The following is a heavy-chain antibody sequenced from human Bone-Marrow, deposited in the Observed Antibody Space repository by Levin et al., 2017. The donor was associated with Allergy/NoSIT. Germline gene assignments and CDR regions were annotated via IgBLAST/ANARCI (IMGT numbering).Heavy chain of an antibody. CDR1: GFTFSSYS. CDR3: ARSQSYSGYDAPPGPDDY. CDR2: ISSSSSYI. V-gene: IGHV3-21*01. D-gene: IGHD5-12*01. J-gene: IGHJ4*02. Sequence: PGGSLRLSCAASGFTFSSYSMNWVRQAPGKGLEWVSSISSSSSYIYYADSVKGRFTISRDNAKNSLYLQMNSLRAEDTAVYYCARSQSYSGYDAPPGPDDYWGQGTLVTVSS.